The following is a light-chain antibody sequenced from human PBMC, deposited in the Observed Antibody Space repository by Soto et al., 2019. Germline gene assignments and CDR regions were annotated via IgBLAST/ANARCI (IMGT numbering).Light chain of an antibody. CDR3: SSYTSSSTLVV. J-gene: IGLJ2*01. CDR2: DVS. V-gene: IGLV2-14*01. Sequence: QSALTQPASVSGSTGQSITISCTGTSSDVGGYNYVSWYQQHPGKPPKLMIYDVSNRPSGVSNRFSGSKSGNTASLTISGLQAEDEADYYCSSYTSSSTLVVFGGGTKLTVL. CDR1: SSDVGGYNY.